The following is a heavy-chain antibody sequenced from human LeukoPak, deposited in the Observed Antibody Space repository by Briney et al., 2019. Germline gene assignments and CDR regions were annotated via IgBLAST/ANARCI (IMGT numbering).Heavy chain of an antibody. V-gene: IGHV4-39*02. CDR3: AREMGVVTAHGIDV. CDR2: IYYSGST. CDR1: GGSISSISSNNYH. D-gene: IGHD4-23*01. Sequence: SETLFLTCIVSGGSISSISSNNYHWGWIRQPPGKGLEWIGSIYYSGSTYYNPSLKSRVTISVDTSKNQFSLKLSSVTAADTALYYCAREMGVVTAHGIDVWGQGTTVTVSS. J-gene: IGHJ6*02.